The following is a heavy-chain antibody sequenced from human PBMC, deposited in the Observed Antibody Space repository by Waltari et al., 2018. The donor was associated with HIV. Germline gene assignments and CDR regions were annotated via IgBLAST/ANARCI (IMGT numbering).Heavy chain of an antibody. CDR1: GFTFTTYA. Sequence: QVQLVESGGGVVQPGRSLRLPCAASGFTFTTYAMYWVRQAPGKGVECVEIISYDGSNKYYADSVKGRFTISRDNSKNTLYLQMNSLRAEDTAVYYCARDSSGYYYVGYGMDVWGQGTTVTVSS. V-gene: IGHV3-30*01. J-gene: IGHJ6*02. D-gene: IGHD3-22*01. CDR3: ARDSSGYYYVGYGMDV. CDR2: ISYDGSNK.